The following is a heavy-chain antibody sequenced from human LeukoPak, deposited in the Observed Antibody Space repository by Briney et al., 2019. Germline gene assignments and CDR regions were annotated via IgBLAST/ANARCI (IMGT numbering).Heavy chain of an antibody. V-gene: IGHV3-21*05. J-gene: IGHJ4*02. CDR1: GFTFSSYS. Sequence: GGSLRLSCAASGFTFSSYSMNWVRQAPGKGLEWVSNINKNSSEKYYVDSVKGRFTISRDNAKNSLYLQMNSLRAEDTAVYYCVRANHEIREKLVLTFDYWGQGNLVTVS. CDR2: INKNSSEK. CDR3: VRANHEIREKLVLTFDY. D-gene: IGHD6-13*01.